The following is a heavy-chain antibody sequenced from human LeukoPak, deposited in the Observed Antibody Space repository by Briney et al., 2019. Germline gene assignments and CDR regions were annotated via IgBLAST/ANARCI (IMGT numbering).Heavy chain of an antibody. CDR3: ARASGYSSGYYYYFDY. J-gene: IGHJ4*02. CDR1: GFPFNTYS. D-gene: IGHD3-22*01. Sequence: GGSLRLSCAASGFPFNTYSMNWVRQAPGKGLEWVAYISTSGTTIYNADSVKGRFTISRDIAKNSLYLQMNSLRAEDTAVYYCARASGYSSGYYYYFDYWGQGTLVTVSS. CDR2: ISTSGTTI. V-gene: IGHV3-48*01.